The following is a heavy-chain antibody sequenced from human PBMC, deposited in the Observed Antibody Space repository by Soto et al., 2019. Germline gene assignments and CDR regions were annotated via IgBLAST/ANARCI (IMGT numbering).Heavy chain of an antibody. CDR2: ISENGGIK. Sequence: EVQLVESGGGLVQPGGSLRLSCAASGFTFSTYWMQWVRQVPGEGLVWVSSISENGGIKTYADSVKGRFTISRDNAKNTLYLQMIGLRVEDTAIYYCAREYYSSGTHWGQGTLVTVST. D-gene: IGHD3-10*01. J-gene: IGHJ1*01. CDR3: AREYYSSGTH. CDR1: GFTFSTYW. V-gene: IGHV3-74*01.